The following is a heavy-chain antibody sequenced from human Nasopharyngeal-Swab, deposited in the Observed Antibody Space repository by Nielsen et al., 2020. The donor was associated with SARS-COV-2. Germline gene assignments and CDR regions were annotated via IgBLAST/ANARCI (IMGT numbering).Heavy chain of an antibody. D-gene: IGHD1-14*01. CDR2: IYHSGST. J-gene: IGHJ4*02. V-gene: IGHV4-4*02. CDR3: ASSSGTPFDY. Sequence: WFRQPPGKGLEWIGEIYHSGSTNYNPSLKSRVTISVDKSKNQFSLKLSSVTAADTAVYYCASSSGTPFDYWGQGTLVTVSS.